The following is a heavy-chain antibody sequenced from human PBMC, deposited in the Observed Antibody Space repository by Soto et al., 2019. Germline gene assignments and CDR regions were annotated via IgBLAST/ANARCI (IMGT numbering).Heavy chain of an antibody. J-gene: IGHJ5*02. CDR2: ISSSSSYI. CDR1: GFTFSSYS. D-gene: IGHD2-2*01. Sequence: GGSLRLSCAASGFTFSSYSMNWVRQAPGKGLEWVSSISSSSSYIYYADSVKGRFTISRDNAKNSLYLQMNSPRAEDTAVYYCARGQRDIVVVPAADMGLAWFDPWGQGTLVTVSS. CDR3: ARGQRDIVVVPAADMGLAWFDP. V-gene: IGHV3-21*01.